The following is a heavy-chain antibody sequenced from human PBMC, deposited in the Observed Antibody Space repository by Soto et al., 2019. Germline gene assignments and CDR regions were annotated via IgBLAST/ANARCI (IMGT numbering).Heavy chain of an antibody. CDR3: AARFDTTTLDY. V-gene: IGHV4-34*01. CDR1: GGSFSGYY. CDR2: INHSGST. Sequence: QVQLQQWGAGLLKPSETLSLTCAVYGGSFSGYYWSWIXXXXXXXLEWIXEINHSGSTNYNPSLKSRVTISVDTSKNQFSLKLSSVTAADTAVYYCAARFDTTTLDYWGQGTLVTVSS. J-gene: IGHJ4*02. D-gene: IGHD3-9*01.